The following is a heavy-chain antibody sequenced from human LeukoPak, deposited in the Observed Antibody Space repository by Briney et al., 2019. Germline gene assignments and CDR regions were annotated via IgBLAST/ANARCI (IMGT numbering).Heavy chain of an antibody. CDR1: GFTFSSYG. V-gene: IGHV3-30*18. Sequence: GGSLRLSCAASGFTFSSYGMHWVRQAPGKGLEWVAVISYDGSNKYYADSVKGRFTISRDNSKNTLYLQMDSLRAEDTAVYYCAKAASPGHDAFDIWGQGTMVTVSS. CDR2: ISYDGSNK. J-gene: IGHJ3*02. CDR3: AKAASPGHDAFDI. D-gene: IGHD3-10*01.